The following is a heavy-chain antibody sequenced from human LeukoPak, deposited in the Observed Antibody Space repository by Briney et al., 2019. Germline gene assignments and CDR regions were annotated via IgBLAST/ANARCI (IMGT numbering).Heavy chain of an antibody. Sequence: GGSLRLSCAASGFTFSSYAMHWGRQAPGKGLEWVTVISYHARDQFYADSVKGRFTVSGDNSKNTLYLQMNSLRAEDSAVYYCAAQPCSGGVCYLDYWGQGTLVTVSS. CDR3: AAQPCSGGVCYLDY. CDR1: GFTFSSYA. CDR2: ISYHARDQ. V-gene: IGHV3-30*04. D-gene: IGHD2-8*02. J-gene: IGHJ4*02.